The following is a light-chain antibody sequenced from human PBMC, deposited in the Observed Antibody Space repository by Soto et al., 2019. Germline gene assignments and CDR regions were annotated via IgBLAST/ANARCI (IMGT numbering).Light chain of an antibody. CDR1: QSISSW. Sequence: DIQMTQSPSTLSASVGDSVTITSRASQSISSWLAWYQQKPWKAPKLLVYKTSSLDSGVPSTFSGSGSGTEFTLAISSLQPDDFTPYDCQQYNIYWTFGRGTKVEIK. CDR3: QQYNIYWT. V-gene: IGKV1-5*03. J-gene: IGKJ1*01. CDR2: KTS.